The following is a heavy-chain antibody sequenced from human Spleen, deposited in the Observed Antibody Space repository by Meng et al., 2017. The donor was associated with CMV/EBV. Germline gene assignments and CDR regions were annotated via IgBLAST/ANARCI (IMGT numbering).Heavy chain of an antibody. CDR3: ATAHYSKTPVGF. Sequence: ASVKVSCKVSGYIFTELYIHWVRQAPGKGLEWMGGFDPEDGEKIYAQKFQGRVTMTEDTSTDTAYMELNTLSSEDTAVYYCATAHYSKTPVGFWGQGTLVTVSS. J-gene: IGHJ4*02. D-gene: IGHD2-2*01. CDR1: GYIFTELY. CDR2: FDPEDGEK. V-gene: IGHV1-24*01.